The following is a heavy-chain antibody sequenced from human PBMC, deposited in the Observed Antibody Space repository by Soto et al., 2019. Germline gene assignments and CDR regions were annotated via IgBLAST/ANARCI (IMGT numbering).Heavy chain of an antibody. CDR3: ARSPRVIAARPPYYFDY. J-gene: IGHJ4*02. D-gene: IGHD6-6*01. CDR2: IYYSGST. CDR1: GGSVSSGSYY. Sequence: SETLSLTCTVSGGSVSSGSYYWSWTRQPPGKGLEWIGYIYYSGSTNYNPSLKSRVTISVDTSENQFSLKLSSVTAADTAVYYCARSPRVIAARPPYYFDYWGQGTLVTVSS. V-gene: IGHV4-61*01.